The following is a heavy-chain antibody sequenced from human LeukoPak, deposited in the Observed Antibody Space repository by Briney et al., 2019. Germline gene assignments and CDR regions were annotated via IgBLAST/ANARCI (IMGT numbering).Heavy chain of an antibody. CDR1: GYTFTSYG. V-gene: IGHV1-18*04. Sequence: ASVKVSCKASGYTFTSYGISWVRQAPGQGLEWMGWISAYNGNTNYAQKLQGRVTMTTDTSTSTAYMELRSLRSDDTAVYYCARSLTVVTRGRVDFFILGYWGQGTLVTVST. CDR2: ISAYNGNT. D-gene: IGHD4-23*01. J-gene: IGHJ4*02. CDR3: ARSLTVVTRGRVDFFILGY.